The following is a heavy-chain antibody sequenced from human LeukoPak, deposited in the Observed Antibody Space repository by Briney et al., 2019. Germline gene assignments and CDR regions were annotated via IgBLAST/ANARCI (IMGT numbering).Heavy chain of an antibody. CDR2: VYYSGST. J-gene: IGHJ5*02. D-gene: IGHD6-13*01. CDR3: ARGGSWYQWFDP. V-gene: IGHV4-39*07. Sequence: SETLSLTCTASGGSISTGNYYWGWIRQPPGKGLEWIGSVYYSGSTYYNPSLKSRVTISVDTSKNQFSLKLSSVTAADTAVYYCARGGSWYQWFDPWGQGTLVTVSS. CDR1: GGSISTGNYY.